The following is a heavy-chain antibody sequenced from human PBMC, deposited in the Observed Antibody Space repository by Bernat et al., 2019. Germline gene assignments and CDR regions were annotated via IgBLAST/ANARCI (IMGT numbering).Heavy chain of an antibody. CDR2: IIPIFGTA. CDR1: GGTFSSHA. Sequence: QVQLVQSGAEVKKPGSSVKVSCKASGGTFSSHAISWVRQAPGQGLEWMGGIIPIFGTANYAQKFQGRVTITADESTSTAYMELSSLRSEDTAVYYCARDVLRYFDWSPRGGYYYYYMDVWGKGTTVTVSS. CDR3: ARDVLRYFDWSPRGGYYYYYMDV. J-gene: IGHJ6*03. V-gene: IGHV1-69*01. D-gene: IGHD3-9*01.